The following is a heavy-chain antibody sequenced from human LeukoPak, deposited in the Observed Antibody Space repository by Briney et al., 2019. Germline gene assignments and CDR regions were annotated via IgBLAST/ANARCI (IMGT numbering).Heavy chain of an antibody. CDR2: IIPIFGTA. D-gene: IGHD2-15*01. Sequence: SVKVSCKASGGTFSSYAISWVRQAPGQGLEWMGRIIPIFGTANYAQKFQGRVRITTDESTSTAYMELSSLRSEDTAVYYCARGGSSDVTLGDYFDYWGQGTLVTVSS. J-gene: IGHJ4*02. V-gene: IGHV1-69*05. CDR1: GGTFSSYA. CDR3: ARGGSSDVTLGDYFDY.